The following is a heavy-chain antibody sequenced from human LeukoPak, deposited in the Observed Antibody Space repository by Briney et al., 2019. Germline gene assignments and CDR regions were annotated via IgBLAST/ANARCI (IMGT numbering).Heavy chain of an antibody. Sequence: GGSLRLSCAASAFTFSNPAMSWVRQAPGKGLEWLSFMSSSGGDTYYADSVKGRFTISRDNSKNTLYLQMNSLRVEDTAVYYCAKGGSSWSRTYFDYWGQGTLVTVSS. V-gene: IGHV3-23*01. CDR3: AKGGSSWSRTYFDY. D-gene: IGHD6-13*01. J-gene: IGHJ4*02. CDR2: MSSSGGDT. CDR1: AFTFSNPA.